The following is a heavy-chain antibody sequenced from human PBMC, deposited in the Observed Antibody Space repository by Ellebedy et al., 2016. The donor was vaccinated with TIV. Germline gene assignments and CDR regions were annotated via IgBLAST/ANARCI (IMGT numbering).Heavy chain of an antibody. CDR2: IIPIFGTA. CDR1: GGTFSSYA. V-gene: IGHV1-69*13. J-gene: IGHJ5*02. D-gene: IGHD6-6*01. Sequence: SVKVSCXASGGTFSSYAISWVRQAPGQGLEWMGGIIPIFGTANYAQKFQGRVTITADESTSTAYMELSSLRSEDTAVYYCARGGAARYNWFDPWGQGTLVTVSS. CDR3: ARGGAARYNWFDP.